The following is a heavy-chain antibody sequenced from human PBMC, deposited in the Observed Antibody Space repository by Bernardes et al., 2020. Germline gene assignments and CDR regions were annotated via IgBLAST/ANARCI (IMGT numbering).Heavy chain of an antibody. CDR3: ARDPYSGYDWRWFDP. V-gene: IGHV1-69*13. D-gene: IGHD5-12*01. Sequence: SVKVSCKASGGTFSSYAISWVRQAPGQGLEWMGGIIPIFGTANYAQKFQGRVTITADESTSTAYMELSSLRSEDTAVYYCARDPYSGYDWRWFDPWGQGTLVTVSS. J-gene: IGHJ5*02. CDR2: IIPIFGTA. CDR1: GGTFSSYA.